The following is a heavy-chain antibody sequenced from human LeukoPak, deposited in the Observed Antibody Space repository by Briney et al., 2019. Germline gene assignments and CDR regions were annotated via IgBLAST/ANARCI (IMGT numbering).Heavy chain of an antibody. D-gene: IGHD1-14*01. CDR1: SVSFSGDY. CDR2: VNHSGST. V-gene: IGHV4-34*01. J-gene: IGHJ4*02. Sequence: SETLSLTCAVYSVSFSGDYWSWIRQPPGRGLEWVGEVNHSGSTNYNPSLKSRVTISVDTYKNQFSLKLNSVTAAGTAVYYCVRHHLHEYYFDYWGQGALVTVSS. CDR3: VRHHLHEYYFDY.